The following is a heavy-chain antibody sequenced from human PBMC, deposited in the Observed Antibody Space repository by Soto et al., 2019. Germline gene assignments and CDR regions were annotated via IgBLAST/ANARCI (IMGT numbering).Heavy chain of an antibody. V-gene: IGHV3-30*18. CDR3: AKDRMGAGVRGYFDY. J-gene: IGHJ4*02. CDR2: ILYDGSNK. CDR1: GFTFSAYG. D-gene: IGHD3-10*01. Sequence: QVQLVESGGGVVQPGRSLRLSCAGSGFTFSAYGMDWVRQAPGKGLEWVAVILYDGSNKYYADSVKGRFTISRDNSKNTLYLQMNSLRAEDTAVYYCAKDRMGAGVRGYFDYWGQGTLVTVSS.